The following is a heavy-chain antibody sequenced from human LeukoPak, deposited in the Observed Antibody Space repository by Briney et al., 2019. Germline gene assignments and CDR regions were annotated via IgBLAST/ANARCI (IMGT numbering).Heavy chain of an antibody. CDR2: ISGSGGFT. V-gene: IGHV3-23*01. CDR1: GVTFSSFA. D-gene: IGHD6-25*01. CDR3: AKVLSGNWLDP. Sequence: PGGSLRLSCAASGVTFSSFAMSWVRQAPGKGLEWVSAISGSGGFTNYADSVKGRFTISRDNSKNTLYPQMNSLRAEDTAVYYCAKVLSGNWLDPWGQGTLVTVSS. J-gene: IGHJ5*02.